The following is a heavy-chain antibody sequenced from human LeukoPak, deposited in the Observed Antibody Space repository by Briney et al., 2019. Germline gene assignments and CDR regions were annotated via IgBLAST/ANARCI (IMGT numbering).Heavy chain of an antibody. J-gene: IGHJ4*02. CDR2: ISDIGGST. Sequence: GGSLRLSCGASGFTFRTYAMSWVRQAPGKVLEWVSAISDIGGSTYYADSVKGRFTISRDNSKNTLYLQMHSLRDEDTAVYYCAKPSGRHPNYYFDSWDQGTLVSVSS. CDR1: GFTFRTYA. CDR3: AKPSGRHPNYYFDS. V-gene: IGHV3-23*01. D-gene: IGHD1-26*01.